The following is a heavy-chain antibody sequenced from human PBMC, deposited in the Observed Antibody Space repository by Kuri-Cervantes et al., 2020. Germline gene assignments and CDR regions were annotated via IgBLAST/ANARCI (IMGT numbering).Heavy chain of an antibody. J-gene: IGHJ6*02. CDR3: ARDLGYIGRSRAMVRGVIHYYYYGMDV. CDR2: ISYDGSNK. V-gene: IGHV3-30*19. Sequence: GESLKISCAASGFTFSSYGMHWVRQAPGKGLEWVAVISYDGSNKYYADSVKGRFTISRDNSKNTLYLQMNSLRAEDTAVYYCARDLGYIGRSRAMVRGVIHYYYYGMDVWGQGTTVTVSS. CDR1: GFTFSSYG. D-gene: IGHD3-10*01.